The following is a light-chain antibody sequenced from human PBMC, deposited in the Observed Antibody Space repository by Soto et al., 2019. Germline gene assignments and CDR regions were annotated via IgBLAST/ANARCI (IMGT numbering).Light chain of an antibody. V-gene: IGLV4-69*01. J-gene: IGLJ2*01. CDR3: QTWGTGIVV. Sequence: QSVLTQSPSASASLGASVKLTCTLSSGHSSYAIAWHQQQPEKGPRYLMKLNSDGSHSKGDGIPDRFSGSSSGAERYLTISRLQSEDEADYYCQTWGTGIVVFGGGTKVTVL. CDR1: SGHSSYA. CDR2: LNSDGSH.